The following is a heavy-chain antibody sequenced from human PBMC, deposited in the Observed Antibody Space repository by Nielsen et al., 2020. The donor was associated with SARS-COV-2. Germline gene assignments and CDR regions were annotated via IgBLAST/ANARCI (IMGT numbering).Heavy chain of an antibody. D-gene: IGHD6-25*01. CDR2: IWYDGSEI. J-gene: IGHJ4*02. Sequence: GESLKISCAASGFTFGSYGMHWVRQAPGKGLEWLAVIWYDGSEIYYADSVNGRFTISRDTSENTLYLQMNSLRVEDTAVYYCTRAPYSSGDFDFWGQGTLVTVSS. CDR1: GFTFGSYG. V-gene: IGHV3-33*01. CDR3: TRAPYSSGDFDF.